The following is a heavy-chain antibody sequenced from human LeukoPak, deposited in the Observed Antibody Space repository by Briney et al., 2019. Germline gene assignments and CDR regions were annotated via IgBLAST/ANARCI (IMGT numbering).Heavy chain of an antibody. D-gene: IGHD4-17*01. Sequence: GGSLRLSCAASGFTFSSYAMSWVRQAPGKGLEWVSSISGSDDKTYYADSVKDRFTISRDNSKNTLSLQMHSLRAEDTAVYYCAKGRGTTVTSAANYWGQGTLVTVSS. J-gene: IGHJ4*02. CDR1: GFTFSSYA. CDR2: ISGSDDKT. V-gene: IGHV3-23*01. CDR3: AKGRGTTVTSAANY.